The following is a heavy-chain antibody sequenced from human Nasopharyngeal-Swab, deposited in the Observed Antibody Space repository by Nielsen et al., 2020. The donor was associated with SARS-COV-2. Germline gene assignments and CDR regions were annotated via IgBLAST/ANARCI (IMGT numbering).Heavy chain of an antibody. J-gene: IGHJ6*02. V-gene: IGHV3-33*01. CDR1: GFSFSTYG. D-gene: IGHD3-10*01. CDR3: ARGSSVHAFDV. CDR2: IWYDGSNK. Sequence: GESLKISCAASGFSFSTYGMHWVRQSPVKGLEWLTNIWYDGSNKYYADSVKGRFTVSRDNSKNTLFLEMDSLRAEDTAVYYCARGSSVHAFDVWGQGTTVTVSS.